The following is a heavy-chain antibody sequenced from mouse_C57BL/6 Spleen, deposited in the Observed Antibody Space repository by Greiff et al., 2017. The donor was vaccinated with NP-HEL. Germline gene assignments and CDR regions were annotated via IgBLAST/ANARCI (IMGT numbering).Heavy chain of an antibody. CDR2: INPGSGGT. CDR1: GYAFTNYL. J-gene: IGHJ4*01. D-gene: IGHD1-1*01. V-gene: IGHV1-54*01. Sequence: QVQLKESGAELVRPGTSVKVSCKASGYAFTNYLIEWVKQRPGQGLEWIGVINPGSGGTNYNEKFKGKATLTADKSSSTAYMQLSSLTSEDSAVYFCAITTVVPYYAMDYWGQGTSVTVSS. CDR3: AITTVVPYYAMDY.